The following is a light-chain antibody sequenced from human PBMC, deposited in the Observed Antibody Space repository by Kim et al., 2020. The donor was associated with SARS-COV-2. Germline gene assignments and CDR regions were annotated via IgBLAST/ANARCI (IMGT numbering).Light chain of an antibody. Sequence: SPGQTACITCSGDKLGDKYASWYQQKSGQSPVLVIYQDTKRPSGIPERFSGSNSGNTATLTISGTQAMDEADYYCQTWDSSTPVVFGGGTQLTVL. CDR3: QTWDSSTPVV. CDR2: QDT. V-gene: IGLV3-1*01. CDR1: KLGDKY. J-gene: IGLJ2*01.